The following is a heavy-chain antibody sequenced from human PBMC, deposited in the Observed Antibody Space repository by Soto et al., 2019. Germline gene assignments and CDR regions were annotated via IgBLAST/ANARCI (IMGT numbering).Heavy chain of an antibody. CDR1: GLSLSDVF. J-gene: IGHJ4*02. D-gene: IGHD3-10*01. Sequence: EVQLVESGGDLVQPGGSLRLSCAASGLSLSDVFIDWVRQAPGKGLEWVGRTKDKAYSYTTEYAASVKGRFTISRDDSRNSVFLQMSSLKTXDXXXXXXXXXXGVFGYWGQGTLVTVSS. CDR2: TKDKAYSYTT. V-gene: IGHV3-72*01. CDR3: XXXXGVFGY.